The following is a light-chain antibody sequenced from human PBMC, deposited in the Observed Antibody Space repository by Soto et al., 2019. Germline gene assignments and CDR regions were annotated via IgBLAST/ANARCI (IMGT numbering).Light chain of an antibody. Sequence: QSALTQPASVSGSPGQSITIPCTGTSSDVGGYNYVSWYQHHPGEAPKLMIYDVNDRPSGVSSRFSGSKSGSTASLTISGLQADDEADYYCTSYTTNTTVVFGGGTKVTVL. CDR2: DVN. V-gene: IGLV2-14*03. J-gene: IGLJ2*01. CDR3: TSYTTNTTVV. CDR1: SSDVGGYNY.